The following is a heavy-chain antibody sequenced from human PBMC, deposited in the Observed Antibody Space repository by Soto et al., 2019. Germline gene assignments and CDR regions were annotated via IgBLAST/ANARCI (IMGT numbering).Heavy chain of an antibody. Sequence: SETLSLTCAVYGGSFSGYYWSWNRQPPGKGLEWIGEINHSGSTNYNPSLKSRVTISVDTSKNQLSLKLSSVTAADTAVYYCARRAYSYGYYTYYYYYYGMDVWGQGTTVTVSS. V-gene: IGHV4-34*01. J-gene: IGHJ6*02. CDR3: ARRAYSYGYYTYYYYYYGMDV. D-gene: IGHD5-18*01. CDR2: INHSGST. CDR1: GGSFSGYY.